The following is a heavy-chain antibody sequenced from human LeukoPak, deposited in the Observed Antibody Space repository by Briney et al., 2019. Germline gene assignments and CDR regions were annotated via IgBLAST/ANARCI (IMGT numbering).Heavy chain of an antibody. V-gene: IGHV3-74*01. CDR3: ARGSSGWNTYFY. D-gene: IGHD6-19*01. CDR1: GFTFNSYW. CDR2: INSDGDSR. J-gene: IGHJ4*02. Sequence: GGSLRLSCASSGFTFNSYWMHWVRQAPGKGLVWVSRINSDGDSRVYADSVKGRFAISRDNAKNSLYLQMNSLRAEDTAVYYCARGSSGWNTYFYWGQGTLVTVSS.